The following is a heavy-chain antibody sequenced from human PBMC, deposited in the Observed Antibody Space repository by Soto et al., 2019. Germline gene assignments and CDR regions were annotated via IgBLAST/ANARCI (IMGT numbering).Heavy chain of an antibody. J-gene: IGHJ4*02. CDR3: ARDLSIVGATPIY. CDR2: ISYDGSNK. CDR1: GFTFSSYA. V-gene: IGHV3-30-3*01. D-gene: IGHD1-26*01. Sequence: QVQLVESGGGVVQPGRSLRLSCAASGFTFSSYAMHWVRQAPGKGLEWVAVISYDGSNKYYADSVKGRFTISRDNSKNTLYLQMNSLRAEDTAVYYCARDLSIVGATPIYWGQGTLVTVSS.